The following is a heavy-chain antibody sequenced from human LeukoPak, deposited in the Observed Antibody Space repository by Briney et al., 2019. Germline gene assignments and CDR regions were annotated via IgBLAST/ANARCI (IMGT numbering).Heavy chain of an antibody. V-gene: IGHV4-38-2*02. Sequence: SETLSLTCTVSDYSITTAYYWGWIRQPPGKGLEWIGSIYHSGNTYHNPSLKSRVTISVDTSKNQFSLKLTSVTAADTAVYYCARLPYGDRYFDYWGQGTLVTVSS. CDR1: DYSITTAYY. CDR2: IYHSGNT. D-gene: IGHD4-17*01. CDR3: ARLPYGDRYFDY. J-gene: IGHJ4*02.